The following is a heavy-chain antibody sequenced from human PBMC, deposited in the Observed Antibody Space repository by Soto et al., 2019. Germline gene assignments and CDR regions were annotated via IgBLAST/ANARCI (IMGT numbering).Heavy chain of an antibody. CDR1: GFAVSRNY. CDR3: ARNHGYGLDV. V-gene: IGHV3-53*01. Sequence: PGGSLRLSCAASGFAVSRNYMTWVRQAPGKGLEWVSVIYSDGSTYYADSVKGRLTISSDNSKNTLYLQMNSLRAEDTAVYYCARNHGYGLDVWGQGTTVTVS. J-gene: IGHJ6*02. CDR2: IYSDGST.